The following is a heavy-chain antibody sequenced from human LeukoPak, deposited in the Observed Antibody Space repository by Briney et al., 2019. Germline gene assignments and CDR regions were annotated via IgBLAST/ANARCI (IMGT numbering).Heavy chain of an antibody. CDR1: GGSVSSGSYY. D-gene: IGHD3-10*01. CDR2: IYYRGST. J-gene: IGHJ4*02. Sequence: PSETLSLTCTVSGGSVSSGSYYWSWIRQPPGKGLEWIGYIYYRGSTNYNPSLKSRVTISVDTSKNQFSLKLSSVTAADTAAYYCASGGPYYYGSGSYPHWGQGTLVTVSS. V-gene: IGHV4-61*01. CDR3: ASGGPYYYGSGSYPH.